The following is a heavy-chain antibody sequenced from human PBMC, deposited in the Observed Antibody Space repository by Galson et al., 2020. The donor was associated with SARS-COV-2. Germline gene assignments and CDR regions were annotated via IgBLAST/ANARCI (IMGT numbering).Heavy chain of an antibody. CDR2: IKQDGSEK. J-gene: IGHJ3*02. D-gene: IGHD2-15*01. CDR3: ARDRIPTYCSGGTCYSNAFGI. Sequence: GGSLRLSCGASGFDFSTYWMTWVRQAPGKGLEWVANIKQDGSEKYYADFVKGRFTISRDNVKKSLYLQMNSLRAEDTAVYHCARDRIPTYCSGGTCYSNAFGIWGQGTMVTVSS. V-gene: IGHV3-7*01. CDR1: GFDFSTYW.